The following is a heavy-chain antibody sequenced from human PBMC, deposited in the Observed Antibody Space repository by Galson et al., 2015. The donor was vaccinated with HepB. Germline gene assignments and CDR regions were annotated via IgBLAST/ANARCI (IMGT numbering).Heavy chain of an antibody. J-gene: IGHJ3*02. CDR1: GYTFTSYA. V-gene: IGHV1-8*01. D-gene: IGHD6-19*01. CDR2: MNPNSGNT. CDR3: ARPNLRSGWYQGRAFDI. Sequence: SVKVSCKASGYTFTSYAMHWVRQATGQGLEWMGWMNPNSGNTGYAQKFQGRVTMTRNTSISTAYMELSSLRSEDTAVYYCARPNLRSGWYQGRAFDIWGQGTMVTVSS.